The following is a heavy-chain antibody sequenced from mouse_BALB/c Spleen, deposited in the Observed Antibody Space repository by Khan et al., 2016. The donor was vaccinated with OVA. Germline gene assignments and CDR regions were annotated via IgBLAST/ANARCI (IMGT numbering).Heavy chain of an antibody. J-gene: IGHJ4*01. CDR1: EFTFTDYY. CDR2: IRNKANGYTT. V-gene: IGHV7-3*02. CDR3: ARYGGSLALDY. Sequence: EVELVESGGGLVQPGGSLRLSCTTSEFTFTDYYMSWVRQPPGEALEWLGFIRNKANGYTTEYSASVKGRFTISRDNSQSILFLQMNTRRAEDSATYYCARYGGSLALDYWGQGTSVTVSS.